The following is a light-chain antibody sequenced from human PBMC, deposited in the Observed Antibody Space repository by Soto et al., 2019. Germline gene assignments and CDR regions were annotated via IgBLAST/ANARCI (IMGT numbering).Light chain of an antibody. J-gene: IGLJ1*01. CDR2: GNN. Sequence: QSVLAQPPSLAGSPFESFTIWCTWMSSNIGADYDVHWYQQRPGTAPKLLIFGNNNRPSGAPDRFSGSKSGTSASLAITGLKAEDEGDYYCKYYDSKMSDRYVLGNGTXVTVL. CDR3: KYYDSKMSDRYV. V-gene: IGLV1-40*01. CDR1: SSNIGADYD.